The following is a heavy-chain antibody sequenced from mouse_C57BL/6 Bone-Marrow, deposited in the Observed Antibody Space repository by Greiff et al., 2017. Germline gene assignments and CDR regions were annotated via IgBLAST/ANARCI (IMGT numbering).Heavy chain of an antibody. CDR3: TTPYEDY. CDR2: IDPENGDT. V-gene: IGHV14-4*01. J-gene: IGHJ2*01. CDR1: GFNIKDDY. D-gene: IGHD2-3*01. Sequence: EVKLQQSGAELVRPGASVKLSCTASGFNIKDDYMHWVKQRPEQGLEWIGWIDPENGDTAYATKVQGKATITADTSSNTAYLQLSSLTSEDAAVYYCTTPYEDYWDQGPTLTVTS.